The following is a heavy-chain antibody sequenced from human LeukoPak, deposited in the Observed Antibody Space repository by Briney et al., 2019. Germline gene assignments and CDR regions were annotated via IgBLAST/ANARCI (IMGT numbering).Heavy chain of an antibody. J-gene: IGHJ6*03. CDR3: ARSHHRVLLRYPYYYYYYMDV. CDR1: GFTFSSYS. D-gene: IGHD3-9*01. V-gene: IGHV3-21*01. CDR2: ISSSSSYI. Sequence: GGSLRLSCAASGFTFSSYSMNWVRQAPGKGLEWVSSISSSSSYIYYADSVKGRFTISRDNAKNSLYLQMNSLRAEDTAVYYCARSHHRVLLRYPYYYYYYMDVWGKGTTVTVSS.